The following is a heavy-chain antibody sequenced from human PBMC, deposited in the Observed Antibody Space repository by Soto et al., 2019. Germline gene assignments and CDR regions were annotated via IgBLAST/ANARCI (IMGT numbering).Heavy chain of an antibody. Sequence: EVQLMESGGGLVQPGGSLRLSCAASGFTFSSYWMHWVRQAPGKGLVWVSRINSDGSSTSYADSVKGRFTISRDNAKNTLYLQMNSLRAEDTAVYYCARERDTAMVRDAFDIWGQGTMVTVSS. D-gene: IGHD5-18*01. CDR2: INSDGSST. CDR1: GFTFSSYW. J-gene: IGHJ3*02. CDR3: ARERDTAMVRDAFDI. V-gene: IGHV3-74*01.